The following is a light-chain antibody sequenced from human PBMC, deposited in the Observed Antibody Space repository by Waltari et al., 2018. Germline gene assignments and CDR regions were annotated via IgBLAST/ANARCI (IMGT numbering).Light chain of an antibody. CDR1: SSDVGTYNS. J-gene: IGLJ3*02. V-gene: IGLV2-14*03. Sequence: QSALTQPASVSGSPGQSITISCTGTSSDVGTYNSVSWYQDHPGQGPKVIIYDVSDRPEGVSARFSGSKSGNTASLTISGLQAEDEADYYCSSQSSDDVVLFGGGTKVTVL. CDR3: SSQSSDDVVL. CDR2: DVS.